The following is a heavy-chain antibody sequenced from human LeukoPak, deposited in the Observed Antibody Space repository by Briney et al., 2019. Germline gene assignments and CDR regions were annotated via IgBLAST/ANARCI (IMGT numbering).Heavy chain of an antibody. V-gene: IGHV3-30*02. D-gene: IGHD3-22*01. Sequence: PGGSLRLSCAASGFTFSSYGMHWVRQAPGKGLEWVAFIRYDGSNKYYADSVKGRFTISRDNSKNTLYLQMNSLRAEDTAVYSCTKGGEYYYDSSGYDCWGQGTLVTVSS. J-gene: IGHJ4*02. CDR3: TKGGEYYYDSSGYDC. CDR2: IRYDGSNK. CDR1: GFTFSSYG.